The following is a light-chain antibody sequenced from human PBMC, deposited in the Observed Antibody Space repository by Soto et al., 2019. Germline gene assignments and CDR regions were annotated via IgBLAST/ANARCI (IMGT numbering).Light chain of an antibody. Sequence: IVMTQSPATRSLSPGERATLSCRASQSVRSNLAWYHQRPGQAPRLLIYAASARATGIPARFSGIGSGTEFTLTISGLQSEDFGLDDCQPRSKWRTFGQGTKVDTK. CDR1: QSVRSN. CDR3: QPRSKWRT. J-gene: IGKJ1*01. V-gene: IGKV3-15*01. CDR2: AAS.